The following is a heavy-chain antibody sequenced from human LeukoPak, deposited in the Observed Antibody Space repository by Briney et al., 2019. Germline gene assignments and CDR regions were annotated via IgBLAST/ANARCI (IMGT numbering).Heavy chain of an antibody. V-gene: IGHV4-59*01. CDR3: ARTVTAYCSGGSCTVFLDI. Sequence: SETLSLTCTISGGSISRYCCSWIWKPPGKGLEWIGYIFYSGSINYNPSLKSRVSISVDTSTNQFSLTLNSVTAADTAVYYCARTVTAYCSGGSCTVFLDIWGQGTRVTVSS. CDR1: GGSISRYC. J-gene: IGHJ3*02. CDR2: IFYSGSI. D-gene: IGHD2-15*01.